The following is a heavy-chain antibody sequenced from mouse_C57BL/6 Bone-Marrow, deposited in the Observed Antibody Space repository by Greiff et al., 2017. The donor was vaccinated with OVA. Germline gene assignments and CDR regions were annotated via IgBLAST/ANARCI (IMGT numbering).Heavy chain of an antibody. Sequence: VQLQQPGAELVKPGASVKVSCKASGYTFTNYWMHWVKQRPGQGLEWIGRIHPSDSDTNYNQKFKDKATLTADKSSSTVYMELSRLTSEDSAVYFCARHVRRDYAMDYWGQGTSVTVSS. J-gene: IGHJ4*01. CDR3: ARHVRRDYAMDY. V-gene: IGHV1-74*01. CDR1: GYTFTNYW. CDR2: IHPSDSDT.